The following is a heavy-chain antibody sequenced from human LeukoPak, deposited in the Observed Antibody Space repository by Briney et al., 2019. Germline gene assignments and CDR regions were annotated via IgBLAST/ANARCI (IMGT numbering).Heavy chain of an antibody. CDR2: INPNSGGT. CDR1: GYTFTGYY. V-gene: IGHV1-2*02. Sequence: ASVKVSCKASGYTFTGYYMHWVRQAPGQGLEWMGWINPNSGGTNYAQKFQGRVTMTRDTSISTAYMELSRLRSEDTAVYYCARDNYGAPKFAYWGKGTRVTVSS. D-gene: IGHD4-17*01. J-gene: IGHJ4*02. CDR3: ARDNYGAPKFAY.